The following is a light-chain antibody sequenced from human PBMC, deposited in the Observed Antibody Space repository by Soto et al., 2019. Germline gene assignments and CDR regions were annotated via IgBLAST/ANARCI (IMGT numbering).Light chain of an antibody. CDR3: SSYAGSNNYV. CDR1: SSDVGAYNF. CDR2: EVS. J-gene: IGLJ1*01. V-gene: IGLV2-8*01. Sequence: QSVLTPPPSASGSRGQSVTISCTGTSSDVGAYNFVSWYQQHPGKAPKLMIYEVSKRPSGVPDRFSGSKSGNTACLTVSGLQAEDEADYYCSSYAGSNNYVFGTGTKVTVL.